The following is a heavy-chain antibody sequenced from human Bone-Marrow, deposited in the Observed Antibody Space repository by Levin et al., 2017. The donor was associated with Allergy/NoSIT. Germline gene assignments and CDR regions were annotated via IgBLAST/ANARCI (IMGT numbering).Heavy chain of an antibody. J-gene: IGHJ3*02. Sequence: PGESLKISCETSGFSFSGYFVHWERQAPGHGLEWMGWINRHTGDTNYAQKFQGRVTMTWDTSIRAAYLEVSGLRSDDTAVYYCASASGNYGYDAVDIWGQGTMVTVSS. V-gene: IGHV1-2*02. CDR2: INRHTGDT. D-gene: IGHD3-3*01. CDR1: GFSFSGYF. CDR3: ASASGNYGYDAVDI.